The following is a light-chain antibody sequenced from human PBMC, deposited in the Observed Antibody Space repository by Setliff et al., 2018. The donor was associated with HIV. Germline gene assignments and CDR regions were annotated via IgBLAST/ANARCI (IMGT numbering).Light chain of an antibody. V-gene: IGLV2-23*02. CDR1: ISDVGSYNL. Sequence: QSALPQPASVSGSPGQSITISCTGTISDVGSYNLVSWYQQHPGIAPKLMIYDVSKRPSGVSNRFSGSKSGNTASLTISGLQAEDEADYFCCSYVSSNPHYVFGTGTKVTVL. CDR2: DVS. J-gene: IGLJ1*01. CDR3: CSYVSSNPHYV.